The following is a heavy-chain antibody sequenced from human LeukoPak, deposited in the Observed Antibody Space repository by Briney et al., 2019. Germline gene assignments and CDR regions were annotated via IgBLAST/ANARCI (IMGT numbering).Heavy chain of an antibody. V-gene: IGHV1-69*05. CDR1: GYIFSDYY. D-gene: IGHD3-22*01. CDR3: ASHGATMIVVGYDAFDI. Sequence: GASVKVSCRASGYIFSDYYMHWVRQAPGQGLEWLGGIIPIFGTANYAQKFQGRVTITTDESTSTAYMELSSLRSEDTAVYYCASHGATMIVVGYDAFDIWGQGTMVTVSS. J-gene: IGHJ3*02. CDR2: IIPIFGTA.